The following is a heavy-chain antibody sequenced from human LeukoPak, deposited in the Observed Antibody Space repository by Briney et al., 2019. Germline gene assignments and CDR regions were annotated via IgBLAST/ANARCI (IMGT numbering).Heavy chain of an antibody. CDR2: MSYDGTDK. J-gene: IGHJ4*02. Sequence: GRSLRLSCAASGFTFSSHGMHWVRQAPGKGLEWVALMSYDGTDKVYADSVKGRFTISRDNSKNTLYLEMNNLRAEDTAVYYCAKRGYCSGGRCYSFHFDYWGQGTLVTVSS. D-gene: IGHD2-15*01. V-gene: IGHV3-30*18. CDR3: AKRGYCSGGRCYSFHFDY. CDR1: GFTFSSHG.